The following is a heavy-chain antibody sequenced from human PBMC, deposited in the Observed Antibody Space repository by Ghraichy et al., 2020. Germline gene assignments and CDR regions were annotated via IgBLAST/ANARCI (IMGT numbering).Heavy chain of an antibody. CDR1: GFNFSSDW. CDR3: VRDAFGPRDY. V-gene: IGHV3-74*01. D-gene: IGHD3-10*01. CDR2: INSDGSVI. Sequence: GGSLRLSCADSGFNFSSDWMHWFRQASGKGPVWVSRINSDGSVINYAESVRGRFTISRDNAKNTLYLQMNSLRAEDTAVYYCVRDAFGPRDYWGQGTLVTVSS. J-gene: IGHJ4*02.